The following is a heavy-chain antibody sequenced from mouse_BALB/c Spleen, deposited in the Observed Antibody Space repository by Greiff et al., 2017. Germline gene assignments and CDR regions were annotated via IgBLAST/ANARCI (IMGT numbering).Heavy chain of an antibody. V-gene: IGHV2-9*02. D-gene: IGHD1-1*02. CDR1: GFSLTSYG. CDR2: IWAGGST. CDR3: ARDHGGFNWYFDV. J-gene: IGHJ1*01. Sequence: QVQLKESGPGLVAPSQSLSITCTVSGFSLTSYGVHWVRQPPGKGLEWLGVIWAGGSTNYNSALMSRLSISKDNSKSQVFLKMNSLQTDDTAMYYCARDHGGFNWYFDVWGAGTTVTVSS.